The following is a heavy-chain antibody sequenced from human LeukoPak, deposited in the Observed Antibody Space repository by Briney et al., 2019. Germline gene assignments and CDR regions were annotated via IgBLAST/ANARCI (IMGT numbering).Heavy chain of an antibody. CDR1: GGSISSGGYY. V-gene: IGHV4-31*03. CDR3: AREGVGYCSGGSCYSDAFDI. J-gene: IGHJ3*02. D-gene: IGHD2-15*01. CDR2: IYYSGST. Sequence: SQTLSLTCTVSGGSISSGGYYWSWLRQHPGKGLEWIGYIYYSGSTYYNPSLKSRVTISVDTSKNQFSLKLSSVTAADTAVYYCAREGVGYCSGGSCYSDAFDIWGQGTMVTVSS.